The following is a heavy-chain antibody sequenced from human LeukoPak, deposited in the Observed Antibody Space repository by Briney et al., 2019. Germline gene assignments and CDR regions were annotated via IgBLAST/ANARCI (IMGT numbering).Heavy chain of an antibody. CDR1: GFTFSSYS. Sequence: GGSLRLSCAASGFTFSSYSMNWVRQAPGKGLEWVSSISSSSSYIYYADSVKGRFTISRDNAKNSLYLQMNSLRAGDTAVYYCAREVAEYFDYWGQGTLVTVSS. D-gene: IGHD6-19*01. CDR3: AREVAEYFDY. CDR2: ISSSSSYI. J-gene: IGHJ4*02. V-gene: IGHV3-21*01.